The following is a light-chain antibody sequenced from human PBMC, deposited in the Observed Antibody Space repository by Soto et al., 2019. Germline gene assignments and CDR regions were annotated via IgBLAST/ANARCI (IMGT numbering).Light chain of an antibody. J-gene: IGKJ2*01. CDR3: LQFNSYWYT. Sequence: DIQMTQSPSTLSASVGDRVTITCRASHSISTWLAWYQQKPGKAPKLLIYKASNLESGVPSRFSGSGSGTEFTLTISSLQPDDFATYYCLQFNSYWYTCGQGTKLEIK. CDR1: HSISTW. CDR2: KAS. V-gene: IGKV1-5*03.